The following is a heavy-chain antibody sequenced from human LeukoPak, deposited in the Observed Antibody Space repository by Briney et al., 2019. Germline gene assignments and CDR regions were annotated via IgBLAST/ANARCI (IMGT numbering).Heavy chain of an antibody. CDR2: IYSGGST. D-gene: IGHD3-10*01. CDR1: GFTVSSNY. V-gene: IGHV3-53*01. Sequence: GGSLRLSCAASGFTVSSNYMSWVRQAPGKGLEWVSVIYSGGSTYYADSVKGRFTISRDNSKNMLYLQMNSLRAEDTAVYYCATSDYYGSGSLAYYYYGMDVWGKGTTVTVSS. J-gene: IGHJ6*04. CDR3: ATSDYYGSGSLAYYYYGMDV.